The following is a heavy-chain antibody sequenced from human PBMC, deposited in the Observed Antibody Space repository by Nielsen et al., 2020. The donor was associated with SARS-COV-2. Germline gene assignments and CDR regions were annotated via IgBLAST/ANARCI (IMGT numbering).Heavy chain of an antibody. D-gene: IGHD3-22*01. CDR3: ARAYYYDSSGYYGVEFDY. Sequence: SVKVSCKASGGTFSSYAISWVRQAPGQGLEWMGRIIPILGIANYAQKFQSRVTITADKSTSTAYMELSSLRSEDTAVYYCARAYYYDSSGYYGVEFDYWGQGTLVTVSS. CDR1: GGTFSSYA. V-gene: IGHV1-69*04. CDR2: IIPILGIA. J-gene: IGHJ4*02.